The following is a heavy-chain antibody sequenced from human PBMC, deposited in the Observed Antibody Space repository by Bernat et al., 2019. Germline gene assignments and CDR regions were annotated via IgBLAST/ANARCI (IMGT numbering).Heavy chain of an antibody. CDR3: ARGPITMVREEGGFDY. CDR1: GFTFSDHY. V-gene: IGHV3-72*01. Sequence: EVQLVESGGGLVQPGGSLRLSCAASGFTFSDHYMDWVRQAPGKGLEWVGRTRNKANSYTTEYAASVKGRFTISRDDSKNSLYLQMNSLKTEDTAVYYCARGPITMVREEGGFDYWGQGTLVTVSS. J-gene: IGHJ4*02. D-gene: IGHD3-10*01. CDR2: TRNKANSYTT.